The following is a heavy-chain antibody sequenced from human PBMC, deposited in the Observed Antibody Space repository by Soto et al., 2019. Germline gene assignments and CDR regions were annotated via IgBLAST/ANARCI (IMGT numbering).Heavy chain of an antibody. CDR3: ASFTYYDILTGYHGRHGWFDP. CDR2: IYYSGST. D-gene: IGHD3-9*01. J-gene: IGHJ5*02. CDR1: GGSISSYY. Sequence: SETLSLTFTVSGGSISSYYWSWIRQPPGKGLEWIGYIYYSGSTNYNPSLKSRVTISVDTSKNQFSLKLSSVTAADTAVYYCASFTYYDILTGYHGRHGWFDPWGQGTLVTVSS. V-gene: IGHV4-59*01.